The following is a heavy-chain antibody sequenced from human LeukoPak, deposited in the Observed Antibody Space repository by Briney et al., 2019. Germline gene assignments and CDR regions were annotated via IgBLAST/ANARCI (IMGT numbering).Heavy chain of an antibody. J-gene: IGHJ4*02. V-gene: IGHV1-58*02. CDR2: IVVGSGNA. D-gene: IGHD3-3*01. Sequence: SVKVSCKASGFTFTSSAMQWVRQARGQRLGWIGWIVVGSGNANYAQKFQERVTITRDMSTSTAYMELSSLRSEDTAVYYCAAVGYDFWSGYSSYYFDYWGQGTLVTVSS. CDR1: GFTFTSSA. CDR3: AAVGYDFWSGYSSYYFDY.